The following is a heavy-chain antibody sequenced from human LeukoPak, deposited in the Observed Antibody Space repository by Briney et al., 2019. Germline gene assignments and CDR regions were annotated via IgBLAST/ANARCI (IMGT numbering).Heavy chain of an antibody. V-gene: IGHV3-23*01. D-gene: IGHD1-26*01. CDR2: VSVSAGST. J-gene: IGHJ4*02. CDR3: ARRLYSASGNAVVGASDY. CDR1: GFTFSSHA. Sequence: GGSLRLSCAASGFTFSSHAMSWVRQAPGKGLEWVSGVSVSAGSTYYAGSVKGRFTISRDNSKNTLYLQMNSLRAEDTAVYYCARRLYSASGNAVVGASDYWGQGTLVTVSS.